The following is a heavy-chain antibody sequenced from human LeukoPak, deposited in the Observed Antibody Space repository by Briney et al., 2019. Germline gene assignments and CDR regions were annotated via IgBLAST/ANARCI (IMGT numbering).Heavy chain of an antibody. CDR1: GGXISNNY. J-gene: IGHJ3*02. CDR3: ARDYYGDYAFDI. CDR2: IYYSGSS. V-gene: IGHV4-59*01. D-gene: IGHD4-17*01. Sequence: PSETLSLTCTVSGGXISNNYWSWIRQPPGKGLEWIGYIYYSGSSNYNPSLKSRVTISLDTSKNQFSLNLSSVTAADTAVYYCARDYYGDYAFDIWGQGTMVTVSS.